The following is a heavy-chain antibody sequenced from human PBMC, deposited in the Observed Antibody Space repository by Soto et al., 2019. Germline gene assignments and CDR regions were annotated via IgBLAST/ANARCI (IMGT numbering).Heavy chain of an antibody. J-gene: IGHJ4*02. CDR3: AKSVCSGGSCYSDY. D-gene: IGHD2-15*01. V-gene: IGHV3-30*18. CDR1: GFTFSSYG. CDR2: ISYDGSNK. Sequence: GGSLRLSCAASGFTFSSYGMHWVRQAPGKGLEWVAVISYDGSNKYYADSVKGRFTISRDNSKNTLYLQMNSLRAEDTAVYYCAKSVCSGGSCYSDYWGQGTLITVSS.